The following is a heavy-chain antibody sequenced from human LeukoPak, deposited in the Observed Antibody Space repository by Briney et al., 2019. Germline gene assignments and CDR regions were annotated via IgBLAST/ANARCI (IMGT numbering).Heavy chain of an antibody. CDR1: DDSFSTHY. CDR2: ISSIGST. CDR3: ARDPTTVTKGFDV. V-gene: IGHV4-59*11. J-gene: IGHJ3*01. Sequence: PSETLSLTCSVSDDSFSTHYWTWIRHPPGKRLEWIGYISSIGSTNYNPSLRSRVTITVDTSKKQFSLKMTSVTAADTAVYYCARDPTTVTKGFDVRGQGTMVTVSS. D-gene: IGHD4-17*01.